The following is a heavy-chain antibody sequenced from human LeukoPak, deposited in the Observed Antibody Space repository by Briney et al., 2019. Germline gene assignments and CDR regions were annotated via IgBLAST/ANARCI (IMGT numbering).Heavy chain of an antibody. CDR1: GFSFRDRY. V-gene: IGHV3-11*05. CDR2: ISPNSDNI. J-gene: IGHJ4*02. Sequence: PGGSLRLSCAATGFSFRDRYMSWIRQAPGKGMEWVAYISPNSDNIHYADSVKGRFTISRDNSKNTLYLQMNSLRAEDTAVYYCAKDLAFDYWGQGTLVTVSS. CDR3: AKDLAFDY.